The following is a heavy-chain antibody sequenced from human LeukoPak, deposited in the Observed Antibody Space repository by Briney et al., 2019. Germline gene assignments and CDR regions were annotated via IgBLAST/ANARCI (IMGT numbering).Heavy chain of an antibody. V-gene: IGHV3-21*01. CDR2: ISSSGSYI. J-gene: IGHJ3*02. D-gene: IGHD2-21*01. Sequence: GGSLRLSCAASGFTFSSYSMNWVRQAPGKGLEWVSSISSSGSYIYYSDSVKGRFTISRDNARSSLYLQMNSLRAEDTAVYYCARDAVMVVSTRNTFDIWGQGTLVTVSS. CDR3: ARDAVMVVSTRNTFDI. CDR1: GFTFSSYS.